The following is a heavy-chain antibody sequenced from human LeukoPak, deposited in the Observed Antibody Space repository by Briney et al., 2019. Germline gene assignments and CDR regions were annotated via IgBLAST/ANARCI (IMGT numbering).Heavy chain of an antibody. CDR3: ARDPYGSGSSDY. J-gene: IGHJ4*02. CDR1: GYTFTSYD. D-gene: IGHD3-10*01. V-gene: IGHV1-8*01. Sequence: ASVKVSCKASGYTFTSYDINWVRQATGQGLEWMGWMNPNSGNTGYAQKFQGRVTMTRNTSISTAYMELSSLRSEDTAVYYCARDPYGSGSSDYWGQGTLVTVSS. CDR2: MNPNSGNT.